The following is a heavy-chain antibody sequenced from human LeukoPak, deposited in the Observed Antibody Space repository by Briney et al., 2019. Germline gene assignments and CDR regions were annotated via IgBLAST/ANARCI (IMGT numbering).Heavy chain of an antibody. J-gene: IGHJ5*02. V-gene: IGHV4-59*08. CDR3: ARSYQDYYDSSGESWFDP. Sequence: LETLSLTCTVSGGSISSYYWSWIRQPPGKGLEWIGYIYYSGSTNYNPSLKSRVTISVDTSKNQFSLKLSSVTAADTAVYYCARSYQDYYDSSGESWFDPWGQGTLVTVSS. CDR2: IYYSGST. D-gene: IGHD3-22*01. CDR1: GGSISSYY.